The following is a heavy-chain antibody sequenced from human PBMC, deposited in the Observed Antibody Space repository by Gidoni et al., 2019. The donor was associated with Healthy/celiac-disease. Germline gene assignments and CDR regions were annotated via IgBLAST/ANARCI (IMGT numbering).Heavy chain of an antibody. D-gene: IGHD3-10*01. V-gene: IGHV3-23*01. Sequence: EVQLLESGGGLVQPGGSLRLSCADAGCTFRSDAMSWVRQAPGKGLEWVSAISGSGGSTYYADSVKGRFTIARDNSKNTLYLQMNSLRAEDTAVYYCAKTPYGSGSYLIFDYWGQGTLVTVS. J-gene: IGHJ4*02. CDR1: GCTFRSDA. CDR2: ISGSGGST. CDR3: AKTPYGSGSYLIFDY.